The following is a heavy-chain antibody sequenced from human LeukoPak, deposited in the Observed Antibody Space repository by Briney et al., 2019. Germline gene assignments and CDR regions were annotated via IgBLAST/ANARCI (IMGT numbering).Heavy chain of an antibody. J-gene: IGHJ4*02. CDR1: GHIFTTYG. V-gene: IGHV1-18*01. Sequence: ASVKVSCKTSGHIFTTYGISWLRQAPGQGLEWMGWFSVYHGNTYYAEKLQRRATITTDTSTSTASTELRSTRCDKTAVYYFTRDLVRHDTSGYTNLVYWGQGTLVTVSS. CDR2: FSVYHGNT. D-gene: IGHD3-22*01. CDR3: TRDLVRHDTSGYTNLVY.